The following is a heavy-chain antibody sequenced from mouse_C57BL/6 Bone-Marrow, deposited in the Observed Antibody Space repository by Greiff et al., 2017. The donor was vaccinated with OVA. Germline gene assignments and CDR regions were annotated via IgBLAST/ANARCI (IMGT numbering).Heavy chain of an antibody. CDR2: IDPETGGT. CDR1: GYTFTDYE. CDR3: KRPYGSRVYWYFDV. V-gene: IGHV1-15*01. Sequence: QVQLKQSGAELVRPGASVTLSCKASGYTFTDYEMHWVKQTPVHGLEWIGAIDPETGGTAYNQKFKGKATLTADKSSSTAYMELRSLTSADSAVYYCKRPYGSRVYWYFDVWGTGTAVTVSA. D-gene: IGHD1-1*01. J-gene: IGHJ1*03.